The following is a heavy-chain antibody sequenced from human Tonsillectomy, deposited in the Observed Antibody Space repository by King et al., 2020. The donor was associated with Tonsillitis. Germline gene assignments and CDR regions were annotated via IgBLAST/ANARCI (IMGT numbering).Heavy chain of an antibody. Sequence: QLQESGPGLVKPSETLSLTCTVSGDSISGRGYYWGWIRQPSGKGLEWIGAIYESGLTYYNPSLKSRVTISVDTSKNQFSLNLNSVTAADTAVYFCAKLWCSGGSCFSDFVYWGQGTQVTVSS. V-gene: IGHV4-39*01. CDR3: AKLWCSGGSCFSDFVY. D-gene: IGHD2-15*01. CDR1: GDSISGRGYY. J-gene: IGHJ4*02. CDR2: IYESGLT.